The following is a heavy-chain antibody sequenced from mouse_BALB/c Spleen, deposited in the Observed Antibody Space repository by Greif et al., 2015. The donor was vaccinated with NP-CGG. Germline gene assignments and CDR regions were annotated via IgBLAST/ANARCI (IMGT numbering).Heavy chain of an antibody. CDR3: ATYHYGWYFDV. CDR2: IDPANGNT. D-gene: IGHD2-4*01. CDR1: GFNIKDTY. V-gene: IGHV14-3*02. J-gene: IGHJ1*01. Sequence: VQLQQSGAELVKPGASVKLSCTASGFNIKDTYMHWVKQRPEQGLEWIGRIDPANGNTKYDPKFQGKATITADTSSNTAFLQLSSLTSEDTAVYYCATYHYGWYFDVWGAGTPVTVSS.